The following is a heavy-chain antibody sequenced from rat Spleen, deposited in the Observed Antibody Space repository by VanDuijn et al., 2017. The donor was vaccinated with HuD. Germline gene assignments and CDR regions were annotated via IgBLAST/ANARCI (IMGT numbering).Heavy chain of an antibody. CDR2: ISSGGTS. J-gene: IGHJ3*01. V-gene: IGHV2S12*01. D-gene: IGHD5-1*01. CDR3: ARGWERFAY. Sequence: QVQLKESGPGLVQPSQTLSLTCTVSGFSLTNYHGSWVRQSPGKGLEWIGAISSGGTSYYNSVLNPRVSISRDISKNQVFLKMNSLQTEDTAMYFCARGWERFAYWGQGTLVTVSS. CDR1: GFSLTNYH.